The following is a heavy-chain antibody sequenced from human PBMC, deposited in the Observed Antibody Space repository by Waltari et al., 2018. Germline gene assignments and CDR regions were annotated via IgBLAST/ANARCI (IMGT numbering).Heavy chain of an antibody. J-gene: IGHJ3*02. D-gene: IGHD7-27*01. CDR2: IYSGGST. Sequence: EVQLVETGGGLIQPGGSLRLSCAASGFTVSSNYMSWVRQAPGKGLEWVSVIYSGGSTYYAESVKGRFTISRDNSKNTLYLQMNSLRAEDTAVYYCAREIIGDDAFDIWGQGTMVTVSS. CDR3: AREIIGDDAFDI. V-gene: IGHV3-53*02. CDR1: GFTVSSNY.